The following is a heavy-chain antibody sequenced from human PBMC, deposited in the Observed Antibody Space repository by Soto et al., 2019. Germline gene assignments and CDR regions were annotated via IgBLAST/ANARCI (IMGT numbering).Heavy chain of an antibody. CDR3: GRGPWGSNDL. J-gene: IGHJ5*02. Sequence: EVQLLESGGGLVQPGGSLRLSCATSGFTFRSYAMSWVRQAPGKGLQWVSVVSSTGETTKYADSVEGRFTISRDNSKNTLYLQMNSLRAEDTALYYCGRGPWGSNDLWGQGALVTVSS. CDR2: VSSTGETT. V-gene: IGHV3-23*01. D-gene: IGHD3-16*01. CDR1: GFTFRSYA.